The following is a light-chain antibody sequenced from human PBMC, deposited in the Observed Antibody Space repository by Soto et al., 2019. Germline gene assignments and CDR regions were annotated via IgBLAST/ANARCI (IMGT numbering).Light chain of an antibody. CDR3: QHYNSRPLT. CDR2: GAS. J-gene: IGKJ4*01. Sequence: EIVMTQSPGTLSVSPGERATLSCRAGQSVGSNVAWYQQKPGQAPRLLIYGASSRATGVPPRFSGSGSGTEFTLTISSLQSEDAALSYCQHYNSRPLTFGGGAKVEIK. V-gene: IGKV3-15*01. CDR1: QSVGSN.